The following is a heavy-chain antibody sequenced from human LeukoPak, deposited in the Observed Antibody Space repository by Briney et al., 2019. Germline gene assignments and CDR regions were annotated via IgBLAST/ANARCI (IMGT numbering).Heavy chain of an antibody. D-gene: IGHD6-13*01. J-gene: IGHJ4*02. CDR3: ARDHSSSWYFDY. V-gene: IGHV1-3*01. CDR1: GYTFTSYA. CDR2: INAGNGNT. Sequence: ASVKVSCKASGYTFTSYAMHWVRQAPGQRLEWMGWINAGNGNTKYPQKLQGRVTITRDTSATTAYMELSSLRSEDTAVYYCARDHSSSWYFDYWGQGTLVTVSS.